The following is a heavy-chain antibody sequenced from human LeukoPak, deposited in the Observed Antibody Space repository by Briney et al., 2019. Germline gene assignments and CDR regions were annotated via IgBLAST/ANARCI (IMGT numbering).Heavy chain of an antibody. D-gene: IGHD1-26*01. V-gene: IGHV1-24*01. Sequence: ASVKVSCKVSGHTLTELSMHWVRQAPGKGLEWMGGFDPEDGETIYAQKFQGRVTMTEDTSTDTAYMELSSLRSEDTAVYYCATVGKWELLPKFDYWGQGTLVTVSS. J-gene: IGHJ4*02. CDR1: GHTLTELS. CDR3: ATVGKWELLPKFDY. CDR2: FDPEDGET.